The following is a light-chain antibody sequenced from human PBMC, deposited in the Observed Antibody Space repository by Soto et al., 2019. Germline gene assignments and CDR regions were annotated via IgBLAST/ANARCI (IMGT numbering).Light chain of an antibody. CDR1: QGIGSY. CDR2: EAF. V-gene: IGKV1-27*01. Sequence: IPMTQSPSSLSASIGDTVTITCRASQGIGSYLAWHQQKPGKVPKLVINEAFTLQSGVPSRFSGSGSGTDFTLTISGLQPEDVATHYCQMYNSASLTFGQGTKVEIK. J-gene: IGKJ1*01. CDR3: QMYNSASLT.